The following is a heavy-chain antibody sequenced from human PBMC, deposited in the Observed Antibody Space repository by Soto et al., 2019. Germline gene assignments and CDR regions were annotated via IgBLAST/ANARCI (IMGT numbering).Heavy chain of an antibody. CDR1: GYTFTSYA. Sequence: GASVKVSCKASGYTFTSYAMHWVRQAPGQRLEWMGWINAGIGDTEYSEKFQGRVTITRDTSASTAYMELSSLRSEDTAVYYCARDTINDYWGQGTLVTVSS. J-gene: IGHJ4*02. CDR3: ARDTINDY. D-gene: IGHD3-9*01. CDR2: INAGIGDT. V-gene: IGHV1-3*01.